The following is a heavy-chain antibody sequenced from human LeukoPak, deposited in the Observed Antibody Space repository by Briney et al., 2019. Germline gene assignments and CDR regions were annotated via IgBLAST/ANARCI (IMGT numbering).Heavy chain of an antibody. V-gene: IGHV4-34*01. CDR1: GGSFSGYY. Sequence: PSETLSLTCAVYGGSFSGYYWSWIRQPPGKGLEWIGEINHSGSTNYNPSLKSRVTISVDTSKNQFSLKLSSVTAADTTVYYCAYRTLNWFDPWGQGTLVTVSS. CDR3: AYRTLNWFDP. J-gene: IGHJ5*02. D-gene: IGHD1-7*01. CDR2: INHSGST.